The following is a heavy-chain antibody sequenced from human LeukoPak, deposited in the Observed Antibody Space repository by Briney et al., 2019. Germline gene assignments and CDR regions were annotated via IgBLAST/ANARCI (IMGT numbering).Heavy chain of an antibody. Sequence: GRSLRLSCAASGFTFSSYAMHWVRQAPGKGLEWVAVISYDGSNKYYADSVKGRFTISRDNSKNTLYLQMNSLRAEDTAVYYCARGRDRSFYFDYWGQGTLVTVSS. CDR3: ARGRDRSFYFDY. D-gene: IGHD5-24*01. J-gene: IGHJ4*02. CDR1: GFTFSSYA. V-gene: IGHV3-30*04. CDR2: ISYDGSNK.